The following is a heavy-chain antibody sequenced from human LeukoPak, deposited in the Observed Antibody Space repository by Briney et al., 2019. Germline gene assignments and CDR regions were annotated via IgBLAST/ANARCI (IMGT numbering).Heavy chain of an antibody. CDR1: GFTFSSYA. D-gene: IGHD2-15*01. V-gene: IGHV3-23*01. CDR3: AKVVDCSGGSCYFDY. CDR2: ISGSGGST. Sequence: GGSLRLSCAASGFTFSSYAMSWVRQAPGKGLEGVSAISGSGGSTYYADSVKGRFTISRDNSKNTLYLQMNSLRAEDTAVYYCAKVVDCSGGSCYFDYWGQGTLVTVSS. J-gene: IGHJ4*02.